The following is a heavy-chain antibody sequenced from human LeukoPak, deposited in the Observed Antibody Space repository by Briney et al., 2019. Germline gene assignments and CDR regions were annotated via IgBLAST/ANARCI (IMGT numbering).Heavy chain of an antibody. D-gene: IGHD6-19*01. J-gene: IGHJ5*02. CDR3: ARESVLVAGTIKPSNSPRFDP. Sequence: PSETLSLTCTVSGGSISTITYYWGWIRQPPGKGLEWIGSIYYSGSTYYNPSLKSRVTISVDTSKNQFSLKLSSVTAADTAVYYCARESVLVAGTIKPSNSPRFDPWGQGTLVTVSS. V-gene: IGHV4-39*07. CDR2: IYYSGST. CDR1: GGSISTITYY.